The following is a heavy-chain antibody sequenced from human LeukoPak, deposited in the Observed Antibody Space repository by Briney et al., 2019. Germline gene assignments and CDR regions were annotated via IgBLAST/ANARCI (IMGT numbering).Heavy chain of an antibody. CDR2: INPNSGGT. J-gene: IGHJ5*02. CDR3: ARGLEDYYDSSGYWFDP. Sequence: ASVKVSCKASGYTFPSYGISWVRQAPGQGLEWMGRINPNSGGTNYAQKFQGRVTMTRDTSISTAYVELSRLRSDDTAVYYCARGLEDYYDSSGYWFDPWGQGTLVTVSS. V-gene: IGHV1-2*06. CDR1: GYTFPSYG. D-gene: IGHD3-22*01.